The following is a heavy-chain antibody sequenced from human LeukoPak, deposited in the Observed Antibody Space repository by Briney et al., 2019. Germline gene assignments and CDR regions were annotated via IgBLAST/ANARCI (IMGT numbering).Heavy chain of an antibody. J-gene: IGHJ5*02. CDR3: ARYYYDSSGYYYWFDP. Sequence: GGSLMRCSSASGSTVSTNYISWVRQAPLKCLPSPPGMYSGGSTYYADSVKGRFTISRDNSKNTLYLQMNSLRAEDTAVYYCARYYYDSSGYYYWFDPWGQGTLVTVSS. D-gene: IGHD3-22*01. V-gene: IGHV3-53*01. CDR1: GSTVSTNY. CDR2: MYSGGST.